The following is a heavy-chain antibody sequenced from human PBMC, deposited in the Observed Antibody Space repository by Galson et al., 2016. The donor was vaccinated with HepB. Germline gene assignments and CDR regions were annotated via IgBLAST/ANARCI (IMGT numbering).Heavy chain of an antibody. J-gene: IGHJ4*02. D-gene: IGHD3-9*01. CDR2: ISANGEAA. CDR1: GFSFNSYD. Sequence: SLSLSCAASGFSFNSYDMNWVRQAPGKGLEWVSIISANGEAAYYTDSVQGRFSISRDNSKKMLFLEVSSLRAEDTAVYYCAKDEPPAISWGQGTLVTVSS. V-gene: IGHV3-23*01. CDR3: AKDEPPAIS.